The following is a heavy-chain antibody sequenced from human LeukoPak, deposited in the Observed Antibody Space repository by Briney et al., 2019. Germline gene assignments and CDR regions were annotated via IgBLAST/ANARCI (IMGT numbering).Heavy chain of an antibody. V-gene: IGHV1-3*01. D-gene: IGHD3-10*01. Sequence: ASVKVSCKASGYTFTSYAMHWVRQAPGQRLEWMGWINAGNGNTKYSQKFQGRVTITRNTSISTAYMELSSLRSEDTAVYYCAREGTYGSGSYSYYYYYGMDVWGQGTTVTVSS. J-gene: IGHJ6*02. CDR2: INAGNGNT. CDR3: AREGTYGSGSYSYYYYYGMDV. CDR1: GYTFTSYA.